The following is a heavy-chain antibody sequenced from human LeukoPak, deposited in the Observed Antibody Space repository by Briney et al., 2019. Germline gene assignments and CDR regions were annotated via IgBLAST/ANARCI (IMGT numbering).Heavy chain of an antibody. V-gene: IGHV3-23*01. Sequence: PGGSLRLSCAASGFTFSSYAMSWVRQAPGKGLEWVSTFSGSGGSTYYADSVKGRFTISRDKSKNPLYLQMNSLRAEDTAVYYCAKDGDYCGGDCYFGTFDIWGQGTMVTVSS. D-gene: IGHD2-21*02. CDR2: FSGSGGST. CDR3: AKDGDYCGGDCYFGTFDI. J-gene: IGHJ3*02. CDR1: GFTFSSYA.